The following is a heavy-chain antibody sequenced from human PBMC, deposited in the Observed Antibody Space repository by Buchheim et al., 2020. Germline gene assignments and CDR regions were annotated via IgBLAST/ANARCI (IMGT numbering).Heavy chain of an antibody. CDR1: GFTFSSYS. CDR2: ISSSSSTI. Sequence: EVQLVESGGGLVQPGGSLRLSCAASGFTFSSYSMNWVRQAPGKGLEWVSYISSSSSTIYYADSVKGRFTLSRDNAKNSLYLQMNSLRAEDTAVYYCARGDTAMDYYYYYYGMDVWGQGTT. V-gene: IGHV3-48*01. J-gene: IGHJ6*02. CDR3: ARGDTAMDYYYYYYGMDV. D-gene: IGHD5-18*01.